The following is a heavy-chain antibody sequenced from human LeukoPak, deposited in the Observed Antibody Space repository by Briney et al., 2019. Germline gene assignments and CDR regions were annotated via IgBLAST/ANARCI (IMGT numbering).Heavy chain of an antibody. CDR2: IYTSGST. V-gene: IGHV4-4*07. Sequence: SETLSLTCTGSGGSISSYYWSWIRQPAGKGLEWIGRIYTSGSTNYNPSLKSRVTMSVDTSKNQFSLKLSSVTAADTAVYYCARFTDILTGYGFDYWGQGTLVTVSS. CDR3: ARFTDILTGYGFDY. J-gene: IGHJ4*02. D-gene: IGHD3-9*01. CDR1: GGSISSYY.